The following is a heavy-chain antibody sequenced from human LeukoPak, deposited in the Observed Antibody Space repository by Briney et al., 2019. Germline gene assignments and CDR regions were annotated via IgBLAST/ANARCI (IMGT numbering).Heavy chain of an antibody. CDR2: INHSGST. D-gene: IGHD3-3*01. CDR1: GGSFSGYY. Sequence: SETLSLTCAVYGGSFSGYYWSWIRQPPGKGLEWIGEINHSGSTNYNPSLKSRVTISVDTSKTQFSLKLSSVSAADTAVYYCARGPVLRFLEWLSKLGWFDPWGQGTLVTVSS. J-gene: IGHJ5*02. V-gene: IGHV4-34*01. CDR3: ARGPVLRFLEWLSKLGWFDP.